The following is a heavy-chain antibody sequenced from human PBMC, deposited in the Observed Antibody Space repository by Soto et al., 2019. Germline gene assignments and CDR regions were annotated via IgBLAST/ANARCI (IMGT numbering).Heavy chain of an antibody. J-gene: IGHJ4*02. V-gene: IGHV3-48*02. CDR3: TRESTSTLGIVGAIYGDH. CDR2: ISSSSSTV. D-gene: IGHD1-26*01. Sequence: EVQLVASGGGLEQPGGSLRLSCAASGFSFSTYSMNWVRQAPGKGLEWVSYISSSSSTVYYADSVKGRFTISRDNAKNSLYLQMNSLRDEDTAVYYCTRESTSTLGIVGAIYGDHWGQGTLVTVSS. CDR1: GFSFSTYS.